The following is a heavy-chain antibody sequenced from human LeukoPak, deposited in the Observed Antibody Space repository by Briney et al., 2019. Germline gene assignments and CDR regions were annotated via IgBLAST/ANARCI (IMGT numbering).Heavy chain of an antibody. CDR3: QSRFLEWLLDY. CDR2: IYYGGYT. J-gene: IGHJ4*02. CDR1: GSSISSNNYY. V-gene: IGHV4-39*01. D-gene: IGHD3-3*01. Sequence: SETLSLTCTVSGSSISSNNYYWGWIRQPPGKGLERIGSIYYGGYTYYNPSLKSRVTISVDTSKNQFSLKLSSVTAADTAIYYCQSRFLEWLLDYWGQGTLVTVSS.